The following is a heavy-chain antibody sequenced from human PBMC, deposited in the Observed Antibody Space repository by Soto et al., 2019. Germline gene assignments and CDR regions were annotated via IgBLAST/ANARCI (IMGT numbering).Heavy chain of an antibody. V-gene: IGHV4-30-2*01. J-gene: IGHJ4*02. CDR3: ARGGGYDPFDY. CDR1: GASITYGGYS. D-gene: IGHD5-12*01. CDR2: ISHLEST. Sequence: QLQLHQSGSGLVKASQTLSLTCTLSGASITYGGYSWSWIRQPPGKDLGWLGYISHLESTFYNPSFQSRLTLSIDRSKNQFSLKLASMTAADTAVYYCARGGGYDPFDYWGQGTLVTVAS.